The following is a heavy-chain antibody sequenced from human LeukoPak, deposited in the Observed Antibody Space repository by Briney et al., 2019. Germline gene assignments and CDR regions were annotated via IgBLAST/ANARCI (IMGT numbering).Heavy chain of an antibody. J-gene: IGHJ6*02. V-gene: IGHV3-30-3*01. CDR2: ISYDGSNK. CDR1: GFTFSSYA. Sequence: PGGSLRLSCAASGFTFSSYAMHWVRQAPGKGLEWVAVISYDGSNKYYADSVKGRFTISRDNSKNTLYLQMNSLRAEDTAVYYCARAGVNIVVVPAATFRYSYYGMDVWGQGTTVTVSS. D-gene: IGHD2-2*01. CDR3: ARAGVNIVVVPAATFRYSYYGMDV.